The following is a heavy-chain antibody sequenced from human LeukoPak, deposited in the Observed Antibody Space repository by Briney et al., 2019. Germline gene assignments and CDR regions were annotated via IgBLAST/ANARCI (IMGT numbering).Heavy chain of an antibody. CDR1: GFTFSGTW. V-gene: IGHV3-74*03. CDR2: ITSDGIST. D-gene: IGHD1-26*01. Sequence: PGGSLRLSCAASGFTFSGTWMHWVRQPPGKGLVWVARITSDGISTTYAESVKGRFTISRDNSKNTVYLQMNSLRAEDTAVYYCAKDRGSSCFGGFDYWGQGTLVTVSS. CDR3: AKDRGSSCFGGFDY. J-gene: IGHJ4*02.